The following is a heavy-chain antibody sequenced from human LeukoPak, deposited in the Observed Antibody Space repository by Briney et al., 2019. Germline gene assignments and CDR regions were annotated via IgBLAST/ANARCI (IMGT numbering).Heavy chain of an antibody. J-gene: IGHJ4*02. D-gene: IGHD3-22*01. CDR3: AGKDYYDSSGYSYYFDY. CDR2: IIPIFGTA. V-gene: IGHV1-69*05. CDR1: GGTFSSYA. Sequence: SSVKVSCKASGGTFSSYAIGWVQQAPGQGLEWIGGIIPIFGTANYAQKFQGRVTITTDESTSTAYMELSSLRSEDTAEYYCAGKDYYDSSGYSYYFDYWGQGTLVTVSS.